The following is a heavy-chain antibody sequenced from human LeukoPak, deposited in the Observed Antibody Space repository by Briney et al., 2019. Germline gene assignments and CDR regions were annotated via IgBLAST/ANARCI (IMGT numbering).Heavy chain of an antibody. V-gene: IGHV3-33*01. CDR3: ARDYWYSIDY. J-gene: IGHJ4*02. CDR1: GFTFSSYG. CDR2: IWYDGSNK. Sequence: GGSLRLSCAASGFTFSSYGMHWVRQAPGKGLERVAVIWYDGSNKYYADSVKGRFTISRDNAKNLLYLQMNSLGDEDTAVYYCARDYWYSIDYWGQGTLVTVSS. D-gene: IGHD2-8*02.